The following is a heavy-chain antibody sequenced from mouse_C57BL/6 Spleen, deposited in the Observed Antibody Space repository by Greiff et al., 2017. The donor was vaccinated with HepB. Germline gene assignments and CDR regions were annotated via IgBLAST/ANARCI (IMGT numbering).Heavy chain of an antibody. V-gene: IGHV1-42*01. D-gene: IGHD4-1*01. CDR1: GYSFTGYY. J-gene: IGHJ2*01. CDR3: ARGGLGRDYFDY. CDR2: INPSTGGT. Sequence: VQLQQSGPELVKPGASVKISCKASGYSFTGYYMNWVKQSPEKSLEWIGEINPSTGGTTYNQKFKAKATLTVDKSSSTAYMQLKSLTSEDSAVYYCARGGLGRDYFDYWGQGTTLTVSS.